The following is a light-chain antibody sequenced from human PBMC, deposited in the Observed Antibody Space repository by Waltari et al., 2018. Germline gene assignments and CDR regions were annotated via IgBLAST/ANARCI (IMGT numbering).Light chain of an antibody. CDR2: GVN. CDR1: SRDVGGYDF. V-gene: IGLV2-14*01. CDR3: SSYTTSGTLV. J-gene: IGLJ1*01. Sequence: QSAPTQPASVSGSPGQSITISCTGTSRDVGGYDFVSWPQQSPGKAPKVMIYGVNNRPSGVSNRFSGSKSGNTASLIISGLQADDEADYYCSSYTTSGTLVFGTGTKVTVL.